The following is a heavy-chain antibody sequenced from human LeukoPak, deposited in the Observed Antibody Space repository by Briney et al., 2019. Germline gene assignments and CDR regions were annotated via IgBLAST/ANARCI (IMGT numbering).Heavy chain of an antibody. D-gene: IGHD6-19*01. CDR3: AKLPVRFGSGWSPHFDY. CDR2: ISGSGGST. CDR1: GFTFSSYA. Sequence: GGSLRLSCAASGFTFSSYAMSWVRQAPGKGLEWVSAISGSGGSTYYADSVKGRFTISRDNSKNTLYLQMNSLRAEDTAVYYCAKLPVRFGSGWSPHFDYWGQGTLVTVSS. J-gene: IGHJ4*02. V-gene: IGHV3-23*01.